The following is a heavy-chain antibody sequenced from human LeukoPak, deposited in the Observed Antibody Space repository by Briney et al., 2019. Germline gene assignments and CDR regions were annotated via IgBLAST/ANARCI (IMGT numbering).Heavy chain of an antibody. CDR1: GYTFTGYY. D-gene: IGHD6-19*01. CDR2: INPNSGGT. CDR3: ARGQEMGSGWYLGC. Sequence: ASVKVSCEASGYTFTGYYMHWVRQAPGQGLEWMGWINPNSGGTNYAQKFQGWVTMTRDTSISTAYMELSRLRSDDTAVYYCARGQEMGSGWYLGCWGQGTLVTVSS. V-gene: IGHV1-2*04. J-gene: IGHJ4*02.